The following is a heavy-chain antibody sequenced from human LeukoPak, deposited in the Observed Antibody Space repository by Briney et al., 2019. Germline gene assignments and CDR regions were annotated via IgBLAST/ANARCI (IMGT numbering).Heavy chain of an antibody. CDR3: ARTAGPTSSSWYEKYYYYYGMDV. CDR2: ISSDATNK. D-gene: IGHD6-13*01. J-gene: IGHJ6*02. Sequence: GTSLRLSCAASGFTFSSYGMHWVRQAPGRGLEWVAVISSDATNKYYADSVQGRFTISRDNSKNTLYLQMNSLRAEDTAVYYCARTAGPTSSSWYEKYYYYYGMDVWGQGTTVTVSS. CDR1: GFTFSSYG. V-gene: IGHV3-30*03.